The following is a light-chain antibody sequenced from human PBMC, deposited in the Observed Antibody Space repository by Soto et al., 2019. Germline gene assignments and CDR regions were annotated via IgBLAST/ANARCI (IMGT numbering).Light chain of an antibody. CDR3: SSYAGSSNV. V-gene: IGLV2-8*01. CDR1: SSDVGGYNY. Sequence: LTQPPSASGSPGQSVAISCTGTSSDVGGYNYVSWYQQHPGKAPKLMIYEVNKRPSGVPDRFSGSKSGNTASLTVSGLQAEDDDDYYSSSYAGSSNVFRTGTKVTVL. CDR2: EVN. J-gene: IGLJ1*01.